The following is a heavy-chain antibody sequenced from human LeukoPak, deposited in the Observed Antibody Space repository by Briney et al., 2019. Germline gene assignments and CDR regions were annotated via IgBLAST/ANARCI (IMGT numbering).Heavy chain of an antibody. CDR1: GYTFTGYY. CDR2: INPNSGGT. D-gene: IGHD6-13*01. J-gene: IGHJ4*02. V-gene: IGHV1-2*02. CDR3: ARGYERYSSSWYGVY. Sequence: ASVKVSCKASGYTFTGYYMHWVRQAPGQGLEWMGWINPNSGGTNYAQKLQGRVTMTTDTSTSTAYMELRSLRSDDTAVYYCARGYERYSSSWYGVYWGQGTLVTVSS.